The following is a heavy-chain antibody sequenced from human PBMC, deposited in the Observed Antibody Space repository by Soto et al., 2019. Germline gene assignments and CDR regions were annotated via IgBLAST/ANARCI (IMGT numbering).Heavy chain of an antibody. D-gene: IGHD6-19*01. CDR1: GYTFTSYE. V-gene: IGHV1-8*01. CDR3: ARRTGIAVAGTKAWFDP. J-gene: IGHJ5*02. Sequence: ASVKVSCKASGYTFTSYEINWVRQATGQGLEWMGWMNPNSGNTGYAQKFQGRVTMTRNTSISTAYMELSSLRSEDTAVYYCARRTGIAVAGTKAWFDPWGQGTLVTVSS. CDR2: MNPNSGNT.